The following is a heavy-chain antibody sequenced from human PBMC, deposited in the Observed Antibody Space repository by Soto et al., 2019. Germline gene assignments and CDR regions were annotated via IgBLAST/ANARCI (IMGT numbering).Heavy chain of an antibody. CDR1: GGSFRGYY. CDR2: INHSGST. V-gene: IGHV4-34*01. J-gene: IGHJ4*02. Sequence: SETLSLTCAVYGGSFRGYYWSWIRQPPGKGLEWIGEINHSGSTNYNPSLKSRVTISVDTSKNQFSLKLNSVTAADTAVYYCGRRARYSSSWYYDYWGQGTLVTVSS. CDR3: GRRARYSSSWYYDY. D-gene: IGHD6-13*01.